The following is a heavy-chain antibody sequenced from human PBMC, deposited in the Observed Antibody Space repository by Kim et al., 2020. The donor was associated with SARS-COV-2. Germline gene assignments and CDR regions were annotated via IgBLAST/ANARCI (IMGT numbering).Heavy chain of an antibody. V-gene: IGHV4-34*01. CDR3: ARGWWELRALAFVI. CDR2: INHSGST. D-gene: IGHD1-26*01. CDR1: GGSFSGYY. Sequence: SETLSLTCAVYGGSFSGYYWSWIRQPPGKGLEWIGEINHSGSTNYNPSLKSRVTISVDTSKNQFSLKLSSVTAADTAVYYCARGWWELRALAFVIWGHRTIVSVSS. J-gene: IGHJ3*02.